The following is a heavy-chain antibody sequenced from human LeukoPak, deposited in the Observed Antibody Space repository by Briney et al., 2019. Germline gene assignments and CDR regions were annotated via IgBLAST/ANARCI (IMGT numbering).Heavy chain of an antibody. J-gene: IGHJ4*02. CDR3: ARDFASVYYDSSGYSNY. CDR1: GFTFSSYW. V-gene: IGHV3-7*01. CDR2: IKQDASEK. D-gene: IGHD3-22*01. Sequence: PGGSLRLSCAASGFTFSSYWMSWVRQAPGKGLEWVANIKQDASEKYYVDSVKGRFTISRDNAKNSLYLQMNSLRAEDTAVYYCARDFASVYYDSSGYSNYWGQGTLVTVSS.